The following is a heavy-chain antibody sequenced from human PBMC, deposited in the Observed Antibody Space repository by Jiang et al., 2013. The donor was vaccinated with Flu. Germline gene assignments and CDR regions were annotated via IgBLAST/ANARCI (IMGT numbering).Heavy chain of an antibody. V-gene: IGHV1-69*06. CDR1: FSSYA. J-gene: IGHJ4*02. Sequence: FSSYAISWVRQAPGQGLEWMGGIIPIFGTANYAQKFQGRVTITADKSTSTAYMELSSLRSEDTAVYYCAREGRWDSSGYDPNFDYWGQGTLVTVSS. CDR3: AREGRWDSSGYDPNFDY. CDR2: IIPIFGTA. D-gene: IGHD3-22*01.